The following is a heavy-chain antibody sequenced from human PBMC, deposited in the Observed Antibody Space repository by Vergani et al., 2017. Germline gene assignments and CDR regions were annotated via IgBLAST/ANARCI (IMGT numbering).Heavy chain of an antibody. CDR3: AGEGGNWYYYYYSVDV. V-gene: IGHV4-30-4*01. D-gene: IGHD4-23*01. Sequence: QVQLQESGPGLVRPSQTLSLTCTVSDGSISSVDYYWSSIRQPPGKGLEWIGYIYYSGRTYYNPSLKSRVTISVDTSKNQFSMKLSSGTAADTAVYYCAGEGGNWYYYYYSVDVWGKGTTVTVSS. CDR1: DGSISSVDYY. J-gene: IGHJ6*03. CDR2: IYYSGRT.